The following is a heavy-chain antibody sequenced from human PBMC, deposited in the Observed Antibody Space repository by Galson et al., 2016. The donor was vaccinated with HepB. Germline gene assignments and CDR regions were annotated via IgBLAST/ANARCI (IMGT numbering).Heavy chain of an antibody. Sequence: SLTLSCAVSAGTSKNSAMNWARQASRKGLEGVAAISGSGGRRSYEASVRGRLTISRDNSKNTLFLRMNSVGVEDTAVYFWAKRGFFGGVDKWGQGTGVVVSS. J-gene: IGHJ4*02. CDR2: ISGSGGRR. V-gene: IGHV3-23*01. CDR1: AGTSKNSA. D-gene: IGHD3-10*01. CDR3: AKRGFFGGVDK.